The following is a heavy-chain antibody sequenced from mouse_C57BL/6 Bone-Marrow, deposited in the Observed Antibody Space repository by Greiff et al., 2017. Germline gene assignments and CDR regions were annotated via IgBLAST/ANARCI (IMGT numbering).Heavy chain of an antibody. CDR1: GFTFSSYG. CDR3: AGGGPGDWFDY. D-gene: IGHD3-3*01. Sequence: EVQLVESGGDLVKPGGSLKLSCAASGFTFSSYGMSWVRQTPDKRLEWVATISSGGSYTYYPDSVKGRFTISRDNAKNTLYLQRSSLKSEDTAMYYCAGGGPGDWFDYWGQGTTLTVSS. J-gene: IGHJ2*01. CDR2: ISSGGSYT. V-gene: IGHV5-6*01.